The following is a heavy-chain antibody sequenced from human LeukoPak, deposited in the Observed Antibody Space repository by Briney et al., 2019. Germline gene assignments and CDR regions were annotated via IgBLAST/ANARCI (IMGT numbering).Heavy chain of an antibody. Sequence: GGSLRLSCAASGITFSSYAMSWVRQAPGKGLEWVSAFSGSGGSTYYADSVKGRFTISRDNSKNTLYLQMNNLRAEDTAVYYCATSGLSRFGFWGQGTLVTVSS. V-gene: IGHV3-23*01. CDR1: GITFSSYA. D-gene: IGHD2/OR15-2a*01. CDR3: ATSGLSRFGF. J-gene: IGHJ4*02. CDR2: FSGSGGST.